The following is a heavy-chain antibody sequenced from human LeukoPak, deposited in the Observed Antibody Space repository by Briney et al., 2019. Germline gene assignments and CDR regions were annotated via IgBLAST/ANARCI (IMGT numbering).Heavy chain of an antibody. Sequence: PSGTLSLTCAVYGGSFSGYYWSWIRQPPGKGLEWIGEINHSGSTNYNPSLKSRVTISVDTSRSQFSLKLNSVTAADTAVYYCVRFSISWSYFDSWGQGTLVTVSS. D-gene: IGHD6-13*01. J-gene: IGHJ4*02. CDR1: GGSFSGYY. V-gene: IGHV4-34*01. CDR2: INHSGST. CDR3: VRFSISWSYFDS.